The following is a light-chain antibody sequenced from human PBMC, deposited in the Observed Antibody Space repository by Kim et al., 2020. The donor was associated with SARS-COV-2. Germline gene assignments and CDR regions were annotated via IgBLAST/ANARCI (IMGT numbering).Light chain of an antibody. CDR3: AAWDDSLNGPV. J-gene: IGLJ3*02. V-gene: IGLV1-44*01. Sequence: QSVLTQPPSASGTPGQRVTISCSGSSSNIGINSVYLYQQLPGTAPKLLIYTNNQRPSGVPDRFSGSKSGTSASLAISGLQSEDEADYSCAAWDDSLNGPVFGGGTQLTVL. CDR2: TNN. CDR1: SSNIGINS.